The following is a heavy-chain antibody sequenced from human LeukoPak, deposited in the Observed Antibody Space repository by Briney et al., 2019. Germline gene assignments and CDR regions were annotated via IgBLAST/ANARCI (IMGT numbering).Heavy chain of an antibody. V-gene: IGHV4-61*05. J-gene: IGHJ4*02. CDR2: IYHTGST. Sequence: SETLSLTCTVSGGSISSSSYYWGWIRQPPGKGLEWIGYIYHTGSTSYSPSLKSRVTISADTSQNQFSLKLSSVTAADTAVYYCASRKLGNDYWGQGTLVTVSS. CDR3: ASRKLGNDY. CDR1: GGSISSSSYY. D-gene: IGHD7-27*01.